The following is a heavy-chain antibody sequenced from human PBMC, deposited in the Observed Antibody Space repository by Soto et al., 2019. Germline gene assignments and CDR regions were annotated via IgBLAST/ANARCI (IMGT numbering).Heavy chain of an antibody. Sequence: LVKLSCKASGYSFTDSRISWGRNAPGQGLQWMGWITAFNGNTKYAQQFQGRVTMTTDTSTSTAYMELRSLESDDTAVYYCARISQSDFWSGYYYFFDYWGQGTLVTVSS. CDR1: GYSFTDSR. CDR3: ARISQSDFWSGYYYFFDY. V-gene: IGHV1-18*01. J-gene: IGHJ4*02. CDR2: ITAFNGNT. D-gene: IGHD3-3*01.